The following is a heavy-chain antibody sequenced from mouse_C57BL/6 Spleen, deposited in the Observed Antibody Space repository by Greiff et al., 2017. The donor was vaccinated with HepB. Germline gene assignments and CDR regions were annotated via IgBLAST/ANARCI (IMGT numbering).Heavy chain of an antibody. CDR3: ARDWCFDY. Sequence: EVQLLESGGGLVKPGGSLKLSCAASGFTFSSYAMSWVRQTPEKRLEWVATISDGGSYTYYPDNVKGRFTISRDNAKNNLYLQMSHLKSEDTAMYYCARDWCFDYWGQGTTLTVSS. CDR2: ISDGGSYT. CDR1: GFTFSSYA. D-gene: IGHD1-1*02. J-gene: IGHJ2*01. V-gene: IGHV5-4*01.